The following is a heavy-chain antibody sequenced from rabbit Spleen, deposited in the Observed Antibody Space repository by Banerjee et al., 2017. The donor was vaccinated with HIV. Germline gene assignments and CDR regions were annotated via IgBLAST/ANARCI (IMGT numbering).Heavy chain of an antibody. V-gene: IGHV1S40*01. J-gene: IGHJ4*01. CDR2: IYPGSSGST. Sequence: QSLEESGGDLVKPEGSLTLTCTASGFSFSSDYYMCWVRQAPGKGLECGACIYPGSSGSTYYANWAKGRLTISKTSSTAVTLQMTSLTAADPATYFCARNGGMLDYKLWGPGTLVTVS. D-gene: IGHD6-1*01. CDR3: ARNGGMLDYKL. CDR1: GFSFSSDYY.